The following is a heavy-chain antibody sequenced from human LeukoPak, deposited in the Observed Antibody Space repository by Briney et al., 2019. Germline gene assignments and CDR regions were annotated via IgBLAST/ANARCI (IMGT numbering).Heavy chain of an antibody. J-gene: IGHJ4*02. D-gene: IGHD3-22*01. CDR3: ASHYYDRSGYY. V-gene: IGHV3-74*01. Sequence: GGSLRLSCAGSGFTFSSYWMHWVRQAPGKGLVWVSRINGDGSSTSYADSVKGRFTISRDNAKNTVYLQMKSLRAEETAVYYCASHYYDRSGYYWGQGTLVTVSS. CDR1: GFTFSSYW. CDR2: INGDGSST.